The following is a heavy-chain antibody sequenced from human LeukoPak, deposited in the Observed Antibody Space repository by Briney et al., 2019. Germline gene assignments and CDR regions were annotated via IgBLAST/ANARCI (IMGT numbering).Heavy chain of an antibody. Sequence: SETLSLTCAVYGGSFSGYYWSWIRQPPGKGLEWIGSIYYSGSTYYNPSLKSRVTISVDTSKNQFSLKLSSVTAADTAVYYCAREAYSGSPGGFAIWGQGTMVTVSS. D-gene: IGHD1-26*01. CDR1: GGSFSGYY. J-gene: IGHJ3*02. V-gene: IGHV4-34*01. CDR2: IYYSGST. CDR3: AREAYSGSPGGFAI.